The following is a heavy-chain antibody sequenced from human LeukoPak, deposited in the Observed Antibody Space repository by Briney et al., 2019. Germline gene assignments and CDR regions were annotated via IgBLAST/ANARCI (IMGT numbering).Heavy chain of an antibody. CDR3: ARDTNWNYVGGYYYYMDV. Sequence: GGSLRLSCAASGFTFSSYSMNWVRQAPGKGLEWVSSISSSSSYIYYADSVKGRFTISRDNAKNSLYLQMNSLRAEDTAVYYCARDTNWNYVGGYYYYMDVWGKGTTVTVSS. J-gene: IGHJ6*03. CDR2: ISSSSSYI. V-gene: IGHV3-21*01. D-gene: IGHD1-7*01. CDR1: GFTFSSYS.